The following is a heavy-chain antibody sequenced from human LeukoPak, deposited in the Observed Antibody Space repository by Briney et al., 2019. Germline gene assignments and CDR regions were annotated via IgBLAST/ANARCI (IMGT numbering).Heavy chain of an antibody. CDR1: GFTFSSYG. CDR2: IWYDGSNK. CDR3: VRDQGLGWFDP. V-gene: IGHV3-33*01. J-gene: IGHJ5*02. D-gene: IGHD6-6*01. Sequence: GGSLRLSCAASGFTFSSYGMHWVRQAPGKGLEWVAVIWYDGSNKYYADSVKGRFTISRDNSKNTLYLQMNSLRAEDTAVYYCVRDQGLGWFDPWGQGTLVTVSS.